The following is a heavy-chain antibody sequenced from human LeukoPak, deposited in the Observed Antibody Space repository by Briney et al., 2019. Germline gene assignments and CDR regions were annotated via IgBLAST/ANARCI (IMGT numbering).Heavy chain of an antibody. D-gene: IGHD3-16*01. CDR2: INPNSGGA. CDR3: VTGRWGVDY. J-gene: IGHJ4*02. V-gene: IGHV1-2*02. CDR1: GYTFTYYY. Sequence: GASVKVSCKASGYTFTYYYMHWVRQAPGQGLEWMGWINPNSGGANYAQKFQGRVTMTRDTSISTAYMELSRLRSGDTAVYYCVTGRWGVDYWGQGTLVTVSS.